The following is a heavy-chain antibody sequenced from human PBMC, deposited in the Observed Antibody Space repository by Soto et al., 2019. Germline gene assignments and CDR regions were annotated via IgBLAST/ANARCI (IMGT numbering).Heavy chain of an antibody. D-gene: IGHD3-10*01. CDR2: IYYTGST. V-gene: IGHV4-59*08. Sequence: TSETLSLTCTVSGDSITSYYWSWIRQPPGKGLEWLGYIYYTGSTTYNPSLKSRVTISLDTSKNQFSLKLNSVTAADTAVYYCARHAFGSGFYYGMGVWGQGTTVT. J-gene: IGHJ6*02. CDR3: ARHAFGSGFYYGMGV. CDR1: GDSITSYY.